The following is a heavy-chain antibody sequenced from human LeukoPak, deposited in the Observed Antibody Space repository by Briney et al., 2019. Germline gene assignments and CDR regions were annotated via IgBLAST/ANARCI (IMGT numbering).Heavy chain of an antibody. CDR3: ARDREYSSSAGPSFDF. V-gene: IGHV3-30-3*01. D-gene: IGHD6-6*01. CDR1: GFTFSSYA. J-gene: IGHJ4*02. Sequence: GGSLRLSCAASGFTFSSYAMHWVRQAPGKGLEWVAVISYDGSNKYYADSVRGRFTISRDNSKNTLYLQMNSLRAEDTAVYYCARDREYSSSAGPSFDFWGQGTLVTVSS. CDR2: ISYDGSNK.